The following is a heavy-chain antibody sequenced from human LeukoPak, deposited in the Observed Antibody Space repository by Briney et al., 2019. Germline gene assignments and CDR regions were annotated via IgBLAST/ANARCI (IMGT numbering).Heavy chain of an antibody. CDR2: ICHSGST. V-gene: IGHV4-38-2*02. Sequence: SETLSLTCAVSGYSISSGYYWGWIRQPPGKGLEWIGSICHSGSTYYNPSLKSRVTISVDTSKNQFSLKLSSVTAADTAVYYCARDSSSWYGNYFDYWGQGTLVTVSS. CDR1: GYSISSGYY. J-gene: IGHJ4*02. CDR3: ARDSSSWYGNYFDY. D-gene: IGHD6-13*01.